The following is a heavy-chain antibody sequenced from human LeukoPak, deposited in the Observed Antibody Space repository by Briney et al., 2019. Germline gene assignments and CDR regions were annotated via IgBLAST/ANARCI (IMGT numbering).Heavy chain of an antibody. J-gene: IGHJ4*02. CDR3: VKDSKSSGWYVPPNFDY. D-gene: IGHD6-19*01. CDR2: VSSNVYST. CDR1: GFTFSTYA. V-gene: IGHV3-64D*09. Sequence: GGSLRLSCSASGFTFSTYAMHWVRQAPGKGLEYVSSVSSNVYSTHYADSAKGRFAISRDNSKNTLYLQMSSLRTEDTAAYYCVKDSKSSGWYVPPNFDYWGQGTLVTVSS.